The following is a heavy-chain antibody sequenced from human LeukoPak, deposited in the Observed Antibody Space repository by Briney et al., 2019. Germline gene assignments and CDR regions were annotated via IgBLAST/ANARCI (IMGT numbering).Heavy chain of an antibody. J-gene: IGHJ4*02. CDR2: ISGSGGST. CDR1: GFTFSSYA. D-gene: IGHD3-10*01. V-gene: IGHV3-23*01. Sequence: GGSLRLSCAASGFTFSSYAMSWVRQAPGKGLEGVSAISGSGGSTYYADSVKGRFTNSRDNAKNTLYLQMNSLRAEDTAVYYCARDRGGRAIPTNFDYWGQGTLVTVSS. CDR3: ARDRGGRAIPTNFDY.